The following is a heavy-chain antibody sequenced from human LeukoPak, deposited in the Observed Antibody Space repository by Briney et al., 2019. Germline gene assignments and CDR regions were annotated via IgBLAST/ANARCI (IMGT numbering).Heavy chain of an antibody. D-gene: IGHD5-12*01. CDR2: IKSKTDGGTT. CDR1: GFTFSNAW. J-gene: IGHJ5*02. Sequence: GGSLRLSCAASGFTFSNAWMSWVRQAPGKGLEWVGCIKSKTDGGTTDYAAPVKGRFTISRDDSKNTLYLQMNSLKTEDTAVYYCTTDVQWLRKYNWFDPWGQGTLVTVSS. V-gene: IGHV3-15*01. CDR3: TTDVQWLRKYNWFDP.